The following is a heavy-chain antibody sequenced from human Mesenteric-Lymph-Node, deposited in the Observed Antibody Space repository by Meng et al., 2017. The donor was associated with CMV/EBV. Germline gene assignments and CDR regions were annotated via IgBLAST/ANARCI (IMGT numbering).Heavy chain of an antibody. Sequence: GGSLRLSCAASGFTFSSYGMNWVRQAPGKGLEWVSAISGSGGSTYYADSVKGRFTISRDNSKNTLYLQMNSLRAEDTAVYYCAKDYSGSYYETDYWGQGTLVTVSS. J-gene: IGHJ4*02. CDR1: GFTFSSYG. V-gene: IGHV3-23*01. CDR3: AKDYSGSYYETDY. D-gene: IGHD1-26*01. CDR2: ISGSGGST.